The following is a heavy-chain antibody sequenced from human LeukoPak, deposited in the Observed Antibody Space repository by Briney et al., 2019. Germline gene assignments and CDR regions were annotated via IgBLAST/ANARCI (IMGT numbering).Heavy chain of an antibody. CDR3: VKDRYVDY. D-gene: IGHD3-16*01. CDR2: ISINGGST. Sequence: GGSLRLSCLASGFSFTSHMHWVRQAPGKGLEYVSSISINGGSTYYADSVKGRFTISRDNSKNTLYLQMSSLRAEDTAVYYCVKDRYVDYWGQGTLVTVSS. J-gene: IGHJ4*02. V-gene: IGHV3-64D*09. CDR1: GFSFTSH.